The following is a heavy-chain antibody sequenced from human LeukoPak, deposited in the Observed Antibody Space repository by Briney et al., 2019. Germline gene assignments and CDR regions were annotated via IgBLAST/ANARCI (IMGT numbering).Heavy chain of an antibody. D-gene: IGHD2-2*01. CDR2: ISSSSSYI. Sequence: GGSLRLSCAASGFTFSSYSMNWVRQAPGKGLEWVSSISSSSSYIYYADSVKGRFTISRDNAKNSLYLQMNSLRAEDTAVYYRARAYCSSTSCYRGPDYWGQGTLVTVSS. V-gene: IGHV3-21*01. CDR3: ARAYCSSTSCYRGPDY. J-gene: IGHJ4*02. CDR1: GFTFSSYS.